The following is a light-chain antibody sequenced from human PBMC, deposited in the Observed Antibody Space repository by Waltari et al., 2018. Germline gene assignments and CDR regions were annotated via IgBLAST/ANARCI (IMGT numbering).Light chain of an antibody. J-gene: IGKJ2*01. V-gene: IGKV3-15*01. Sequence: EIVMTQSPATLSVSPGERAILSCRASQSVTTNLAWYPQKPGQAPRLLIYGASTRATDIPARFSGSGSGTEFTLTISSLQSEDFAVYYCHQYNDGPPFNFGPGTKLEIK. CDR2: GAS. CDR1: QSVTTN. CDR3: HQYNDGPPFN.